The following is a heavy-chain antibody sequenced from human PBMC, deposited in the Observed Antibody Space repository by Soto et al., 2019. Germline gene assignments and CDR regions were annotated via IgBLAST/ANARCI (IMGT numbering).Heavy chain of an antibody. CDR3: AKDSWYFDL. D-gene: IGHD6-13*01. CDR1: GFVFTNLW. V-gene: IGHV3-74*01. Sequence: GGSLRLSCEASGFVFTNLWMHWVRHVPGKGLVWVARIDTSGHSTNYAESVKGRFTISRDNAKNTVSLQMNSLRVEDTGVYYCAKDSWYFDLWSQGSQVTVSS. J-gene: IGHJ4*02. CDR2: IDTSGHST.